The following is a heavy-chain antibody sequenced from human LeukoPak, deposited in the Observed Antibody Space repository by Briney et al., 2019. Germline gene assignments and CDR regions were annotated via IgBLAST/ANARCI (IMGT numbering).Heavy chain of an antibody. D-gene: IGHD5-18*01. V-gene: IGHV3-11*01. CDR3: ASGYIFGVDRGAFEN. Sequence: GGSLRLSCAASVSYFRDYYMNWVRQAPGKGLEWISYISESSQKIHYADSVKGRFTISRDNANNSLYLQMNSLRAEDTTLYYCASGYIFGVDRGAFENWGQGTMVTVSS. CDR2: ISESSQKI. CDR1: VSYFRDYY. J-gene: IGHJ3*02.